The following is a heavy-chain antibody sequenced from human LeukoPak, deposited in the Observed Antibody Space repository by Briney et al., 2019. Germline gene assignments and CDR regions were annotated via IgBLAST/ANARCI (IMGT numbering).Heavy chain of an antibody. D-gene: IGHD7-27*01. J-gene: IGHJ4*02. CDR1: GGSFSGYY. V-gene: IGHV4-34*01. CDR3: ARGWGYYFDY. Sequence: KTSETLSLTCAVYGGSFSGYYWSWIRQPPGKGLEWIGEINHSGSTNYNPSLKSRVTISVDTSKNQFSLKLSSVTAADTAVYYCARGWGYYFDYWGQGTLVTVSS. CDR2: INHSGST.